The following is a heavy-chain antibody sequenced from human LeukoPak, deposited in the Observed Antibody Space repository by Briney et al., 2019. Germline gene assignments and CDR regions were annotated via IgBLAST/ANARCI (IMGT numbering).Heavy chain of an antibody. Sequence: SETLSLTCTVSGGSIKYYYWMWIRQPPGKGLEWIGYIYYSGGTHYNPSLKSRVTMLVDTSKNQFSLKLTAVTAADTAVYYCARDRRLFDYWGQGTLVTVSS. D-gene: IGHD6-25*01. CDR2: IYYSGGT. V-gene: IGHV4-59*01. CDR1: GGSIKYYY. CDR3: ARDRRLFDY. J-gene: IGHJ4*02.